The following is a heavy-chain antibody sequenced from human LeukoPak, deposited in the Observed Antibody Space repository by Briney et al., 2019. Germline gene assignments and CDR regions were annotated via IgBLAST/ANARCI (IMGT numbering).Heavy chain of an antibody. D-gene: IGHD6-13*01. CDR1: GFTFSSYA. CDR2: ISGSGGVT. V-gene: IGHV3-23*01. J-gene: IGHJ5*02. CDR3: AKAGSSSPRGWFDP. Sequence: GGSLRLSCAASGFTFSSYAMSWVRQAPGKGLEWVSAISGSGGVTYYADPVKGRFTISRDNSKNSLYLQMNSLTAEDTALYYCAKAGSSSPRGWFDPWGQGTLVTVSS.